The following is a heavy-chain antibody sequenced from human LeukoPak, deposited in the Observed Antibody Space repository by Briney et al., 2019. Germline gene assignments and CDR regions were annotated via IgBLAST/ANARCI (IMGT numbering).Heavy chain of an antibody. CDR1: GFIFRNYG. D-gene: IGHD2-2*02. V-gene: IGHV3-48*03. J-gene: IGHJ4*02. CDR3: ARGDTKYCSSASCHNPFDQ. Sequence: GGSLRLSCAGSGFIFRNYGMHWVRQAPGKGLEWVSYITSSGTTIYYADSVKGRFTISRDNAKNTLNLQMNSLRAEDTAVYYCARGDTKYCSSASCHNPFDQWGQGTLVTVTS. CDR2: ITSSGTTI.